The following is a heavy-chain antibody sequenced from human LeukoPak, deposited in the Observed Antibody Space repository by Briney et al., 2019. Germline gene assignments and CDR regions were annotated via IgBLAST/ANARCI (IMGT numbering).Heavy chain of an antibody. J-gene: IGHJ4*02. D-gene: IGHD1-26*01. CDR2: ISSSSSYI. CDR1: GFTFSSYS. V-gene: IGHV3-21*01. Sequence: GGSLRLSCAASGFTFSSYSMNWVRQAPGKGLEWVSSISSSSSYIYYADSVKGRFTISRDNAKNSLYLQMNSLRAEDTAVYCCARDRRIVGATNPFDYWGQGTLVTVSS. CDR3: ARDRRIVGATNPFDY.